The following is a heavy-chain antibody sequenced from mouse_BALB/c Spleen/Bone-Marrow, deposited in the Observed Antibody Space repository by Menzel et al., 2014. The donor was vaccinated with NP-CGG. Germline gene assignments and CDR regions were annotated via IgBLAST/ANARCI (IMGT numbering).Heavy chain of an antibody. CDR1: GFTFTDYF. CDR2: IRNKANGYTT. Sequence: EVQLVESGGGLVQPGGSLRLSCATSGFTFTDYFMNWVRQPPGKALEWLGFIRNKANGYTTEYSASVKSRFTISRDNSQNILYLQMNTLRADDSATYYCVRDKGRVFFDYWGQGTTLTVSS. CDR3: VRDKGRVFFDY. V-gene: IGHV7-3*02. J-gene: IGHJ2*01.